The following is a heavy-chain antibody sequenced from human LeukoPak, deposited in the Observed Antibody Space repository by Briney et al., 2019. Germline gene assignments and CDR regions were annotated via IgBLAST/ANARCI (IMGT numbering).Heavy chain of an antibody. J-gene: IGHJ3*02. CDR2: ISAHNGNT. CDR3: AKDRQRFLEWKGAFDI. Sequence: ASVKVSCKASGYTFTRYGISWVRQAPGQGLEWMGWISAHNGNTKYAQKLQGRVTMTTDTSTSTAYMELRSLRSDDTAVYYCAKDRQRFLEWKGAFDIWGQGTMVTVSS. V-gene: IGHV1-18*01. CDR1: GYTFTRYG. D-gene: IGHD3-3*01.